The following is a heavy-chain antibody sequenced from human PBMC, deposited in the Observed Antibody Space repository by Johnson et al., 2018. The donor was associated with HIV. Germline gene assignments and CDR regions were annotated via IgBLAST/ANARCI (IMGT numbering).Heavy chain of an antibody. V-gene: IGHV3-9*01. D-gene: IGHD1-26*01. CDR1: GFTFDDYA. CDR3: AKVPVGAKGPVAVDI. J-gene: IGHJ3*02. Sequence: VQLVESGGGLVQPGRSLRLSCAASGFTFDDYAMHWVRQAPGKGLEWVSGISWNSGSIGYADSVKGRFTISRDNAKNSMYLQMNSLRAEDTALYYCAKVPVGAKGPVAVDIWGQGTMVTVSS. CDR2: ISWNSGSI.